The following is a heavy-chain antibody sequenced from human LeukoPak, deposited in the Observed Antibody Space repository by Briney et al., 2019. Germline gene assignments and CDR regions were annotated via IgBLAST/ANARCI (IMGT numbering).Heavy chain of an antibody. D-gene: IGHD5-18*01. CDR3: ARDLVGYSYASEGGDYYYYYYMDV. CDR1: GGSISSSSYY. J-gene: IGHJ6*03. V-gene: IGHV4-61*02. Sequence: SETLSLTCTVSGGSISSSSYYWSWIRQPAGKGLEWIGRIYTSGSTNYNPSLKSRVTISVDTSKNQFSLKLSSVTAADTAVYYCARDLVGYSYASEGGDYYYYYYMDVWGKGTTVTVSS. CDR2: IYTSGST.